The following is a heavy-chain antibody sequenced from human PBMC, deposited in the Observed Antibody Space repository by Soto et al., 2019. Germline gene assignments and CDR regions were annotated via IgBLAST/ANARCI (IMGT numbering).Heavy chain of an antibody. J-gene: IGHJ5*02. CDR2: IYYSGST. V-gene: IGHV4-59*01. CDR1: GGSISSYY. D-gene: IGHD2-15*01. CDR3: ARLGGYCSGGSCYRGDNWFDP. Sequence: PSETLSLTCTVSGGSISSYYWSWIRQPPGKGLEWIGYIYYSGSTNYNPSLKSRVTISVDTSKNQFSLKLSSVTAADTAVYHCARLGGYCSGGSCYRGDNWFDPWGQGTLLTVSS.